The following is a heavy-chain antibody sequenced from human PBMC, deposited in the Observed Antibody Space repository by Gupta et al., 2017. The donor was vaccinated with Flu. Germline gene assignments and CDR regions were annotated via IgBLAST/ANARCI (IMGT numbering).Heavy chain of an antibody. Sequence: EEEVWQSGGGLAPPGGSLTLSCAASGFTFRIYAMNWVRQTPGKGLEWVSTISGSGDSIHYADSVKGRFTISRDNSKNTLSLQMNSLRGEDTATYYCAKGGGTYYYHYGMDVWGQGTTVTVSS. V-gene: IGHV3-23*01. CDR3: AKGGGTYYYHYGMDV. CDR2: ISGSGDSI. J-gene: IGHJ6*02. CDR1: GFTFRIYA.